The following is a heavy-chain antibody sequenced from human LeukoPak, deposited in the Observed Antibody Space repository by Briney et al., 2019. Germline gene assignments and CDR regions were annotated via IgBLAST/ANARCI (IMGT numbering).Heavy chain of an antibody. Sequence: PGGSLRLSCAASGFTFSRYWLGWVRPAPGKGLEWVANIKQDGSEKYYVDSVKGRFTISRDNAKNSLYLQMNSLKAEDTAVYYCARARKVNSGGYATDSWVRGTLVTVPS. CDR1: GFTFSRYW. D-gene: IGHD2-15*01. J-gene: IGHJ4*02. CDR2: IKQDGSEK. V-gene: IGHV3-7*04. CDR3: ARARKVNSGGYATDS.